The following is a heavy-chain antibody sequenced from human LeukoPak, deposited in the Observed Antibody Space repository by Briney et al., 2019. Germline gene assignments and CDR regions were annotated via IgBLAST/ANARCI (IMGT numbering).Heavy chain of an antibody. CDR3: ASLGHIVVVVAATNDAFDI. CDR1: GFTLSDYY. V-gene: IGHV3-11*01. Sequence: GGSLSLSCAASGFTLSDYYLTGFRQPPGKGLEGFSYISISVSTIYYADSVKGRFTISRDNAKNSLYLQMNSLRAEDTAVYYCASLGHIVVVVAATNDAFDIWGQGTMVTVSS. CDR2: ISISVSTI. D-gene: IGHD2-15*01. J-gene: IGHJ3*02.